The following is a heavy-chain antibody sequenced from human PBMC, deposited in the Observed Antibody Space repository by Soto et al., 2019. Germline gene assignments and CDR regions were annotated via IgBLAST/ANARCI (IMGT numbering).Heavy chain of an antibody. Sequence: EVQLLESGGGLVQPGGSLRLACAASGFTFSSYAMSWVRQAPGKGLEWVSDISDGGDNTYYADSVRGRFTISRDNSKNTLDLQMNTLRAEDTAKYYCAKDRLSSGSGVRFDPWGQGTLVIVSS. CDR3: AKDRLSSGSGVRFDP. V-gene: IGHV3-23*01. D-gene: IGHD6-19*01. CDR1: GFTFSSYA. CDR2: ISDGGDNT. J-gene: IGHJ5*02.